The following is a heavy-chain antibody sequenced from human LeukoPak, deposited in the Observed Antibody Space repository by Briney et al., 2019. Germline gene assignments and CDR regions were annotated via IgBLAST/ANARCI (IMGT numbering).Heavy chain of an antibody. CDR1: GGTFSSYA. CDR3: ARSTGYCSGGSCSAFGY. Sequence: GASVKVSCKASGGTFSSYAISWVRQAPGQGLEWMGRIIPIFGTANYAQKFQGRVTTTTDESTSTAYMELSSLRSEDTAVYYCARSTGYCSGGSCSAFGYWGQGTLVTVSS. D-gene: IGHD2-15*01. J-gene: IGHJ4*02. V-gene: IGHV1-69*05. CDR2: IIPIFGTA.